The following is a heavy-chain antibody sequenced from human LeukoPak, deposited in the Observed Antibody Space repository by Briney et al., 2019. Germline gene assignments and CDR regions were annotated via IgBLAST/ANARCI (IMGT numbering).Heavy chain of an antibody. V-gene: IGHV4-31*03. CDR1: GGSVSSGDYS. Sequence: SETLSLTCTVSGGSVSSGDYSWSWLRPHPGKGLEWFGYIYSSGTTYYNPSLKSRLIISVDTSKNQFSLKLSSVTAADTAVYYCARAAQNWNNAPYFDFWGQETLVTVSS. CDR3: ARAAQNWNNAPYFDF. CDR2: IYSSGTT. D-gene: IGHD1/OR15-1a*01. J-gene: IGHJ4*02.